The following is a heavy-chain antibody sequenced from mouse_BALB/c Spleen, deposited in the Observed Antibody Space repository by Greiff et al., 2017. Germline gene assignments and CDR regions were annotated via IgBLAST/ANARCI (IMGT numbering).Heavy chain of an antibody. CDR1: GFSFTSYG. V-gene: IGHV2-2*02. CDR2: ICSGGST. CDR3: GRGGKYEAMDY. D-gene: IGHD2-1*01. Sequence: QVQLKESGPGLVQPSQSLSITCTASGFSFTSYGVHWVRQTPGQGLEWLGVICSGGSTDYNAAFVSRLSTSKDNSKSHVFFKMNSLQANDTALYYGGRGGKYEAMDYWGQGTSVTVSS. J-gene: IGHJ4*01.